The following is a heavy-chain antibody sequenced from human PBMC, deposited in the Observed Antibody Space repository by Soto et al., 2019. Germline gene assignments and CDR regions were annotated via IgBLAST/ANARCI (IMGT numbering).Heavy chain of an antibody. CDR1: GYTFTSYG. Sequence: QVQLVQSGAEVKKPGASVKVSCKASGYTFTSYGISWVRQAPGQGLEWMGWISAYNGNTNYAQKLQGRVTMTTDPATSTGYMELRGLRSADTAVYYCARDPRLEWLLYRYWRDVAYYYGMDVWGQGTTVTVSS. V-gene: IGHV1-18*04. CDR2: ISAYNGNT. CDR3: ARDPRLEWLLYRYWRDVAYYYGMDV. D-gene: IGHD3-3*01. J-gene: IGHJ6*02.